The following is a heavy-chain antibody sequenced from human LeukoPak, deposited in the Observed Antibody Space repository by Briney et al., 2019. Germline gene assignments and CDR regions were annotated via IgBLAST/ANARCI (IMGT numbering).Heavy chain of an antibody. Sequence: GESLKISCKGSGYDFTFYWVAWVRQMPGKGLEWMGIIYPGDSDTRYSPSFQGQVTISADKSISTAYLQWNNLKASDTAMYYCARSYYDSSGYYSLGVLDIWGQGTVVTVSS. CDR2: IYPGDSDT. D-gene: IGHD3-22*01. J-gene: IGHJ3*02. V-gene: IGHV5-51*01. CDR3: ARSYYDSSGYYSLGVLDI. CDR1: GYDFTFYW.